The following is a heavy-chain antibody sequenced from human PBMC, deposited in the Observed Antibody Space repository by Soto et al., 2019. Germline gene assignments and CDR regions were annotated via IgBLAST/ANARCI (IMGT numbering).Heavy chain of an antibody. CDR1: GFTFSSYA. J-gene: IGHJ4*02. Sequence: EVQLLESGGGLVQPGGSLRLSCAASGFTFSSYAMSWVRQAPGKGLEWVSAISGSGASTYYADSVKGRFTISRDNSKNTLFLQMNSLRAEDTAVYYCALRTSSSLRFGEFYFDYWGQGTLVTVSS. V-gene: IGHV3-23*01. D-gene: IGHD3-10*01. CDR2: ISGSGAST. CDR3: ALRTSSSLRFGEFYFDY.